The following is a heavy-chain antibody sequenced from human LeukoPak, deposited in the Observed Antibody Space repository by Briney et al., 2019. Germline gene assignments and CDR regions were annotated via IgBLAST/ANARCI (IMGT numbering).Heavy chain of an antibody. CDR2: ISYDGSNK. CDR1: GFTFSSYG. Sequence: GGSLRLSCAASGFTFSSYGMHWVRQAPGKGLEWVAVISYDGSNKYYADSVKGRFTISRDNSKNTLYLQLNSLRTEDTAVYYCAKDSRRWKTYYYESSGLYYFAYWGQGTLVTVSS. J-gene: IGHJ4*02. V-gene: IGHV3-30*18. D-gene: IGHD3-22*01. CDR3: AKDSRRWKTYYYESSGLYYFAY.